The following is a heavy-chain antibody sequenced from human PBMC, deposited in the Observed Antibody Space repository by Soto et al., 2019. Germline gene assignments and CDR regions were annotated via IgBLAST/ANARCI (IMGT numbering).Heavy chain of an antibody. V-gene: IGHV3-9*01. Sequence: GGSLRLSCEGSGFIFEAYAMHWVRQIPGKGLEWLSGINRNGGYTDYADSVKGRFTISRDNAKKTLYLEMNSLRLDDTAFYYCARKLEGSYHFDSWGQGTLVTVSS. D-gene: IGHD3-16*02. J-gene: IGHJ4*01. CDR3: ARKLEGSYHFDS. CDR2: INRNGGYT. CDR1: GFIFEAYA.